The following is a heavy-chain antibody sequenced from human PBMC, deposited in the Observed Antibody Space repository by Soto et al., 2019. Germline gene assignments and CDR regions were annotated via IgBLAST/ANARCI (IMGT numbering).Heavy chain of an antibody. CDR2: INPSGGST. V-gene: IGHV1-46*01. CDR1: GYTFSTYY. Sequence: ASVEVSCKASGYTFSTYYMHWVRQAPGQGYEWMGIINPSGGSTTYAQKFQGRVTMTRDTSTTTVYMELSSLRSEDTAVYYCARYDYNGYYVDYWGHGTLVTSSS. D-gene: IGHD4-4*01. CDR3: ARYDYNGYYVDY. J-gene: IGHJ4*01.